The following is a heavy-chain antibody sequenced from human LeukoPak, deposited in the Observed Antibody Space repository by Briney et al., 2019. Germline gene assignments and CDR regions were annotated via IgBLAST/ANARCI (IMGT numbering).Heavy chain of an antibody. D-gene: IGHD6-19*01. CDR3: ARGPTPRARIAVAGSISAFDI. CDR2: INHSGST. J-gene: IGHJ3*02. Sequence: PSETLSLTCTVSGGSISSGDYYWSWIRQPPGKGLEWIGEINHSGSTNYNPSLKSRVTISVDTSKNQFSLKLSSVTAADTAVYYCARGPTPRARIAVAGSISAFDIWGQGTMVTVSS. CDR1: GGSISSGDYY. V-gene: IGHV4-39*07.